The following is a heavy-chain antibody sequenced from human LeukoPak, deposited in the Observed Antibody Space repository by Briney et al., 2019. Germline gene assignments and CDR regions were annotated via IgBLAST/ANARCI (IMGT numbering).Heavy chain of an antibody. J-gene: IGHJ4*02. D-gene: IGHD3-22*01. CDR1: RCTFSNYA. Sequence: RSSVQVSCMASRCTFSNYAISWVRQPPGQGLDWMGVIISIFGTPNYAQKFQGRVTSTADESTSTAYMELSSLRSEDTAVYYCARGRYYDSSGYSELDYWGQGTLVTVSS. V-gene: IGHV1-69*13. CDR2: IISIFGTP. CDR3: ARGRYYDSSGYSELDY.